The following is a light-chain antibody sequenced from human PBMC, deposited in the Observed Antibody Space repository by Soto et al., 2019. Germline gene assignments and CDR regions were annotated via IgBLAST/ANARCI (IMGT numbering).Light chain of an antibody. J-gene: IGLJ1*01. CDR3: CSFGGSFYV. V-gene: IGLV2-11*01. CDR2: DVT. Sequence: QSALTQPRSVSGSPGQSVAISCTGTSSDVGGYNYVSWYQQHPGKAPKFMIYDVTKRPSGVPDRFSGSKSGNTASLTITGLQAEDEADYYCCSFGGSFYVFGTGTKLTV. CDR1: SSDVGGYNY.